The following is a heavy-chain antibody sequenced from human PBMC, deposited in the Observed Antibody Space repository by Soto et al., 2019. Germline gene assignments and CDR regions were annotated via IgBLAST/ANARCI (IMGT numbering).Heavy chain of an antibody. CDR2: IYYSGST. CDR1: GGSISSYY. V-gene: IGHV4-59*01. J-gene: IGHJ2*01. Sequence: QVQLQESGPGLVKPSETLSLTCNVSGGSISSYYWSWIRQPPGKGLEWIGYIYYSGSTNYNPSLKSRVTISVDTSKNQFSLKLSSVTAADTAVYYCARDSATLLWFGELRPNWSFDLWGRGTLVTVSS. D-gene: IGHD3-10*01. CDR3: ARDSATLLWFGELRPNWSFDL.